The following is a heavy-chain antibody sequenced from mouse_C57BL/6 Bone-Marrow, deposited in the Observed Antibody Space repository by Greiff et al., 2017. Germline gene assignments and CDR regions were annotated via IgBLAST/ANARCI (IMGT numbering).Heavy chain of an antibody. V-gene: IGHV14-4*01. D-gene: IGHD1-1*01. J-gene: IGHJ2*01. CDR1: GFNIKDDY. CDR2: IDPENGDT. CDR3: TDYYGSSFDY. Sequence: EVKLVESGAELVRPGASVKLSCTASGFNIKDDYMHWVKPRPEQGLEWIGWIDPENGDTEYASKFQGKATITADTSSNTAYLQLSSLTSEDTAVYYCTDYYGSSFDYWGQGTTLTVSS.